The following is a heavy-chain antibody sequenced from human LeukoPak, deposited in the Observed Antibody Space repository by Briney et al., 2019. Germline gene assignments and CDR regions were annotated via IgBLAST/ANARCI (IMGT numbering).Heavy chain of an antibody. V-gene: IGHV4-61*02. CDR2: IYTSGST. CDR1: GGSISSGSYY. CDR3: ASRYSYGTAGFDY. D-gene: IGHD5-18*01. Sequence: PSETLSLTCTVSGGSISSGSYYWSWNRQPAGKGLEWIGRIYTSGSTNYNPSLKSRVTISVDTSKNQFSLKLSSVTAADTAVYYCASRYSYGTAGFDYWGQGTLVTVSS. J-gene: IGHJ4*02.